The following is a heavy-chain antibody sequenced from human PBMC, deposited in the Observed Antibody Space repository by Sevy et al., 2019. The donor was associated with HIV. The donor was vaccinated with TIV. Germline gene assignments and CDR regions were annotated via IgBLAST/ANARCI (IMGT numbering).Heavy chain of an antibody. CDR3: ATGGSLFQH. V-gene: IGHV3-15*01. D-gene: IGHD3-16*01. Sequence: GGSLRLSCAASGFNFSNVWMGWIRQAPGKGLEGVGHVKSKTEGGTTDYAAPVRGRFAISRDDSKNTLYLEMTSLKTEDTAVYYCATGGSLFQHWGQGTLVTVSS. CDR2: VKSKTEGGTT. J-gene: IGHJ1*01. CDR1: GFNFSNVW.